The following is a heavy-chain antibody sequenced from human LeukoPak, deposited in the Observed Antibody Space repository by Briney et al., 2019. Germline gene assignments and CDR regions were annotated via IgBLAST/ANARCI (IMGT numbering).Heavy chain of an antibody. CDR2: ISGSGDST. J-gene: IGHJ4*02. CDR3: AKDRGWLPFDY. V-gene: IGHV3-23*01. D-gene: IGHD5-24*01. Sequence: GGSLRLSCAASGFTFTSYAMSWVRQAPGKGLEWVSSISGSGDSTYYADSVKGRFTISRDNSKKTLYLQMNSLRAEDTAVYYCAKDRGWLPFDYWGQGTLVTVSS. CDR1: GFTFTSYA.